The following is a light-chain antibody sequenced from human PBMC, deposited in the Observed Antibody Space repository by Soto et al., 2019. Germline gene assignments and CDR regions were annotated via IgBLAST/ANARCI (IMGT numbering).Light chain of an antibody. J-gene: IGKJ3*01. CDR1: QGISNY. CDR2: AAS. V-gene: IGKV1-27*01. Sequence: DIQMTQSPSSLSASVGDRVTITCRASQGISNYLAWYQQKPGKVPKLLIYAASTLKSGVPSRFSGSGSGTAFTLTSSSLQRKDVGSYYCQKYNSAPFTFGPGTTVNIK. CDR3: QKYNSAPFT.